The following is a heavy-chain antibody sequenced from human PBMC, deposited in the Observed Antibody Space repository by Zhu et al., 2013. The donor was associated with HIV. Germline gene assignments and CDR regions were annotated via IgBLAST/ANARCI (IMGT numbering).Heavy chain of an antibody. Sequence: QVQLVQSGAEVKKPGSSVKVSCKASGGTFSSYTISWVRQAPGQGLEWMGRIIPILGIANYAQKFQGRVTITADKSTSTAYMELSSLRSEDTAVYYCARPGEDTIFGVATYYYYGMDVWGRRDHGHRLL. CDR2: IIPILGIA. CDR1: GGTFSSYT. V-gene: IGHV1-69*02. CDR3: ARPGEDTIFGVATYYYYGMDV. J-gene: IGHJ6*02. D-gene: IGHD3-3*01.